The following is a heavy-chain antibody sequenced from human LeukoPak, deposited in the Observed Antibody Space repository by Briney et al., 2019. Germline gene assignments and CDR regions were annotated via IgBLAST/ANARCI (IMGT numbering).Heavy chain of an antibody. D-gene: IGHD1-26*01. V-gene: IGHV3-48*03. CDR2: ISSSGDTV. Sequence: GGSLRLSCAASGFTFSSYEMNWVRQGPGKGPEWVSYISSSGDTVFYGYSLNGRFTISRDNAKNSLYLQINNLRAEDTSVYYCARDGSFTSGSFFDSWGQGALVTVSS. J-gene: IGHJ4*02. CDR1: GFTFSSYE. CDR3: ARDGSFTSGSFFDS.